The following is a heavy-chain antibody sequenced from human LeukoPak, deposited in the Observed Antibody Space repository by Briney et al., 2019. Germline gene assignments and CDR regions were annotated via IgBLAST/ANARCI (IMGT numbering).Heavy chain of an antibody. J-gene: IGHJ5*02. CDR2: IIPILGIA. CDR1: GGTFSSYT. V-gene: IGHV1-69*04. D-gene: IGHD2-2*01. Sequence: SVKVSCKASGGTFSSYTISWVRQAPGQGLEWMGRIIPILGIANYAQKFQGRVTVTADKSTSTAYMELSSLRSEDTAVYYCARDRDIVVVPAAQYNWFDPWGQGTLVTVSS. CDR3: ARDRDIVVVPAAQYNWFDP.